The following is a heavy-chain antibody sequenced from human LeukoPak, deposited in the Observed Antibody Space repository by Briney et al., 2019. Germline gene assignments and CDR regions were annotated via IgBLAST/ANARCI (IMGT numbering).Heavy chain of an antibody. D-gene: IGHD4-17*01. CDR3: TTPVTTGNWFDP. Sequence: GGSLRLXCAASGFTSGNAWMSWVSRAPGKGLESVGRIKSKTDGGTTDYAAPVKGRFTISRDDSKNTLYLQMNSLKTEDTAVYYGTTPVTTGNWFDPWGQGTLVTVSS. CDR2: IKSKTDGGTT. J-gene: IGHJ5*02. CDR1: GFTSGNAW. V-gene: IGHV3-15*01.